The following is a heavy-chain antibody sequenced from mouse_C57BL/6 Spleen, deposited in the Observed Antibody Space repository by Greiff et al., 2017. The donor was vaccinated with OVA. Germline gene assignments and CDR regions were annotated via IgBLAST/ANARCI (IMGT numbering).Heavy chain of an antibody. D-gene: IGHD1-1*01. CDR2: IDPEDGET. V-gene: IGHV14-2*01. J-gene: IGHJ4*01. CDR3: ARYSSLYYAMDY. Sequence: VQLQQSGAELVKPGASVKLSCTASGFNIKDYYMHWVKQRTEQGLEWIGRIDPEDGETKYASKFQGKATITADTSSHTAYLQLSSLTSEDTAVYYCARYSSLYYAMDYWGQGTSVTVSS. CDR1: GFNIKDYY.